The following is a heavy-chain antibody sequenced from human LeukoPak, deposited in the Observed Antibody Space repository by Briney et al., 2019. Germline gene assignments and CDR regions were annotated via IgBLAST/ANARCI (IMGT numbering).Heavy chain of an antibody. J-gene: IGHJ4*02. CDR2: ISGSGGST. Sequence: QPGGSLRLSCAASGFTCSSYAMSWVRQAPGKGLEWVSAISGSGGSTYYADSVKGRFPISRDNSKNTLYPPMNSLRAEDTAVYYCAKRSPQYYHDSSGYFVYWGQGTLVTVSS. CDR3: AKRSPQYYHDSSGYFVY. D-gene: IGHD3-22*01. V-gene: IGHV3-23*01. CDR1: GFTCSSYA.